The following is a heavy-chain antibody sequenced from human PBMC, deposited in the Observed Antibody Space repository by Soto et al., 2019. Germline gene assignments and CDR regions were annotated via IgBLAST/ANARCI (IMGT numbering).Heavy chain of an antibody. Sequence: PGGSLRLSCAASGFSFSSFSMNWVRQAPGKGLEWVSYIGSSGSTIYYADSVKGRFTISRDKAKNSVYLQMNSLRADDTAVYYCARGLGADVWGKGTTVTVSS. CDR2: IGSSGSTI. D-gene: IGHD1-26*01. CDR3: ARGLGADV. V-gene: IGHV3-48*01. J-gene: IGHJ6*04. CDR1: GFSFSSFS.